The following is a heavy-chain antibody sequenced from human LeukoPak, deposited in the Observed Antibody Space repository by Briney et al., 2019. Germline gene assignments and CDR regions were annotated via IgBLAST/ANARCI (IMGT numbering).Heavy chain of an antibody. CDR1: GFSFSSNW. CDR2: IKRDGSQK. V-gene: IGHV3-7*01. Sequence: GGSLRLFCAAPGFSFSSNWMGWVRQAPGKGLEWVAHIKRDGSQKYYLDSVKGRFTISRDNAKNSLYLQMNSLRVEDTAVYYCARLGLEVGGPNWFDPWGQGTLVTVSS. CDR3: ARLGLEVGGPNWFDP. D-gene: IGHD1-1*01. J-gene: IGHJ5*02.